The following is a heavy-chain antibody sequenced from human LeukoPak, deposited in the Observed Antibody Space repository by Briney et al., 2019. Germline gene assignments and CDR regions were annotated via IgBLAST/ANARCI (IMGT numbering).Heavy chain of an antibody. CDR3: AKEYSSGWSYWYFDL. Sequence: GGSLRLSCAASGFTFSSYGMHWVRQAPGKGLEWVAVISRHGSTKIYAASVKGRFTISRGNSKNTMYLQMDSLRPEDTAVYFCAKEYSSGWSYWYFDLWGRGTLVTVSS. V-gene: IGHV3-30*18. CDR2: ISRHGSTK. CDR1: GFTFSSYG. D-gene: IGHD6-19*01. J-gene: IGHJ2*01.